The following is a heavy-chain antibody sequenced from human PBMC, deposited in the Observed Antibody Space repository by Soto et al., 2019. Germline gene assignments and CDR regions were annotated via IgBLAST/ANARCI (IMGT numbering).Heavy chain of an antibody. J-gene: IGHJ4*02. CDR2: IYWDDDE. D-gene: IGHD2-2*01. CDR1: GFSLSTTAEG. CDR3: AHGSCSSADCYPNPYLDY. V-gene: IGHV2-5*02. Sequence: KESGPTLVKPTQTLTLTCTFSGFSLSTTAEGVGWIRQPPGKALEWLALIYWDDDERYSPSLKSRLTITKDTSKNQVVLTMTNVDPVDTAIYYCAHGSCSSADCYPNPYLDYWGQGILVTVSS.